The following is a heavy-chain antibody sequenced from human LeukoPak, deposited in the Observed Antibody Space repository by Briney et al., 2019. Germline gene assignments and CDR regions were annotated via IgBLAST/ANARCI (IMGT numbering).Heavy chain of an antibody. J-gene: IGHJ4*02. CDR2: ISGSGDST. V-gene: IGHV3-23*01. CDR3: AKGVLRARPGLFDY. CDR1: GFTFSSYA. D-gene: IGHD2/OR15-2a*01. Sequence: GGFLRLSCAASGFTFSSYAMSWVRQAPGKGLEWVSTISGSGDSTYYADSVKGRFTISRDNSKSTLYLQMNSLRADDTAVYYCAKGVLRARPGLFDYWGQGTLVIVSS.